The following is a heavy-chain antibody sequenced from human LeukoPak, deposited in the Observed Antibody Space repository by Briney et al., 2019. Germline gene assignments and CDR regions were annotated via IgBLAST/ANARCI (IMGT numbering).Heavy chain of an antibody. Sequence: PGGSLRLSCAASGFTFSSYAMHWVRQAPGKGLEWVAVISYGGSNKYYADSVKGRFTISRDNSKNTLYLQMNSLRAEDTAVYYCARSGGNWGLYYDSSGDFDYWGQGTLVTVSS. CDR3: ARSGGNWGLYYDSSGDFDY. D-gene: IGHD3-22*01. J-gene: IGHJ4*02. CDR2: ISYGGSNK. V-gene: IGHV3-30-3*01. CDR1: GFTFSSYA.